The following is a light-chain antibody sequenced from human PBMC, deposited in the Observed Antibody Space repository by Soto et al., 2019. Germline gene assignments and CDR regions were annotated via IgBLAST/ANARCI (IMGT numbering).Light chain of an antibody. CDR3: QQSHSTPYT. Sequence: DIQMTQSPPSLSASVGDRVTITCRARQSISTYLNWYQHKSGKAPKLLIYGASRLQSGVPSRFSGSGSGTDFTLAISNLQPEDFATYFCQQSHSTPYTFGQGTKMEIK. CDR2: GAS. V-gene: IGKV1-39*01. J-gene: IGKJ2*01. CDR1: QSISTY.